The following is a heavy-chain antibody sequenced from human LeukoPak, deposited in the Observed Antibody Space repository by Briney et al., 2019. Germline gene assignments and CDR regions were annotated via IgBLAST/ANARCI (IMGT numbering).Heavy chain of an antibody. CDR1: GYTFTGYY. D-gene: IGHD6-19*01. CDR2: INPNSGGT. V-gene: IGHV1-2*02. Sequence: GASVKVSCKASGYTFTGYYMHWVRQAPGQGLEWMGWINPNSGGTNYAQKFQGRVTMTRDTSISTAYMELSRLRSDDTAVYYCARGGDSSGWFPLYYFDYWGQGTLVTVSS. CDR3: ARGGDSSGWFPLYYFDY. J-gene: IGHJ4*02.